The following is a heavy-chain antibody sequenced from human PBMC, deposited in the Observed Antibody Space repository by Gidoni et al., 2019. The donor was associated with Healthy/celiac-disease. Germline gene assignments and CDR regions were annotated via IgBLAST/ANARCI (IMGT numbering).Heavy chain of an antibody. J-gene: IGHJ4*02. CDR1: GGSISSGDYY. V-gene: IGHV4-30-4*01. CDR3: ARESEWFGEDTNYFDY. Sequence: QVQLQASGPGLVKTSQTLSLTCTVSGGSISSGDYYWSWIRQPPGKGLEWIGYIYYSGSTYYNPSLKSRVTISVDTSKNQFSLKLSSVTAADTAVYYCARESEWFGEDTNYFDYWGQGTLVTVSS. D-gene: IGHD3-10*01. CDR2: IYYSGST.